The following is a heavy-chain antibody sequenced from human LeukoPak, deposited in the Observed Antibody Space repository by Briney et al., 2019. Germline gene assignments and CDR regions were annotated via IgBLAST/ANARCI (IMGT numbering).Heavy chain of an antibody. D-gene: IGHD3-22*01. J-gene: IGHJ4*02. V-gene: IGHV1-24*01. CDR2: FDPEGDET. CDR3: ATYPDDGSRYLPLLY. Sequence: ASVKVSCKVSAYTLTSLCMHWVRQAPGKGLEWMGGFDPEGDETIYAQKFQGRVTMTEDTSTDTAYMELSSLKSEDTAVYYCATYPDDGSRYLPLLYWGQGTLVTVSS. CDR1: AYTLTSLC.